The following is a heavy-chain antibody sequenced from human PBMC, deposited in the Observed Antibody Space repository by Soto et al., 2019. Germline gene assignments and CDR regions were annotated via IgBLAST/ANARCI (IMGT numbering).Heavy chain of an antibody. CDR3: ARDRLDVVVPAAILAS. Sequence: QVQLVESGGGVVQPGRSLRLSCAASGFTFSSYAMHWVRQAPGKGLEWVTVISYDGSNKYYADSVKGRFTISRDNSKNTLYLQMNSLRAEDTAVYYCARDRLDVVVPAAILASWGQGTLVTVSS. J-gene: IGHJ5*02. CDR2: ISYDGSNK. V-gene: IGHV3-30-3*01. D-gene: IGHD2-2*02. CDR1: GFTFSSYA.